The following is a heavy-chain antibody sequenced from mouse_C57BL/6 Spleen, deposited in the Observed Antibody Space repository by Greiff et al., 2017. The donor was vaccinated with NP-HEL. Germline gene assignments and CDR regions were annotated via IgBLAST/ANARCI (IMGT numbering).Heavy chain of an antibody. D-gene: IGHD1-1*01. CDR3: ARGNYYGSSYYAMDY. Sequence: QVQLQQPGAELVRPGSSVKLSCKASGYTFTSYWMHWVKQRPIQGLEWIGNIDPSDSETHYNQKFKDKATLTVDKSSSTAYMQLSSLTSEDSAVYYCARGNYYGSSYYAMDYWGQGTSATVSS. CDR1: GYTFTSYW. CDR2: IDPSDSET. V-gene: IGHV1-52*01. J-gene: IGHJ4*01.